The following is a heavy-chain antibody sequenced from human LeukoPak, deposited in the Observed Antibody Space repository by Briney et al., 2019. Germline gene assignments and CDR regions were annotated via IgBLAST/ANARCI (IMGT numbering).Heavy chain of an antibody. CDR3: ARDGSGGSHNWFDP. Sequence: SETLSLTCTVSGGSISSYYWSWIRQPPGKGLEWIGYIYYSGSTNYNPSLKGRVTISVDTSKNQFSLKLSSVTAADTAVYYCARDGSGGSHNWFDPWGQGTLVTVSS. V-gene: IGHV4-59*12. D-gene: IGHD2-15*01. J-gene: IGHJ5*02. CDR2: IYYSGST. CDR1: GGSISSYY.